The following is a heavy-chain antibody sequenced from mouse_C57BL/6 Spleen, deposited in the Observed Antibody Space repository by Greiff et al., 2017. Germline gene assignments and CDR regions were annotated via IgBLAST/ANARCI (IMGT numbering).Heavy chain of an antibody. J-gene: IGHJ4*01. CDR1: GFTFSDYG. Sequence: EVKVEESGGGLVKPGGSLKLSCAASGFTFSDYGMHWVRQAPEKGLEWVAYISSGSSTIYYADTVKGRFTISRDNAKNTLFLQMTSLRSEDTAMYYCARGFMDYWGQGTSVTVSS. CDR3: ARGFMDY. CDR2: ISSGSSTI. V-gene: IGHV5-17*01.